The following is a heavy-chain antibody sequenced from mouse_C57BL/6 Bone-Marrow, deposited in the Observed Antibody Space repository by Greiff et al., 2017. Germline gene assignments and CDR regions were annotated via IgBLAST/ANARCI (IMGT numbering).Heavy chain of an antibody. V-gene: IGHV1-50*01. D-gene: IGHD1-1*01. Sequence: VQLQQPGAELVKPGASVKLSCKASGYTFTSYWMQWVKQRPGQGLEWIGEIDPSDGGTNYNQKFKGKATLTVDTSSSTAYMQLSSLTSEDSAVYYCARSGYYGSERDFDYWGRGTALTVTS. CDR2: IDPSDGGT. CDR1: GYTFTSYW. CDR3: ARSGYYGSERDFDY. J-gene: IGHJ2*01.